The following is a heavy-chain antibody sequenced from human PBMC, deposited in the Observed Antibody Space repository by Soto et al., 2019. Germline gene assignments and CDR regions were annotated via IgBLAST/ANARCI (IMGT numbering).Heavy chain of an antibody. J-gene: IGHJ5*02. CDR3: ARDRGGDIVVVPAAIPNWFDP. Sequence: PSETLSLTCTVSGGSISSYYWSWIRQPAGKGLEWIGRIYTSGSTNYNPSLKSRVTMSVDTSKNQFSLKLSSVTAADTAVYYCARDRGGDIVVVPAAIPNWFDPWGQGTLVTVSS. CDR1: GGSISSYY. V-gene: IGHV4-4*07. D-gene: IGHD2-2*01. CDR2: IYTSGST.